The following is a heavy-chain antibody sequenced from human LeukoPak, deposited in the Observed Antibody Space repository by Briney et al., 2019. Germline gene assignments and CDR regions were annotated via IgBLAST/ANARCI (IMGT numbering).Heavy chain of an antibody. D-gene: IGHD3-3*01. CDR3: ARVRQYDFWSGGWFDP. V-gene: IGHV4-34*01. CDR1: GGSFSGYY. CDR2: INHSGST. J-gene: IGHJ5*02. Sequence: SETLSLTCAVYGGSFSGYYWSWIRQPPGKGLEWIGEINHSGSTYYNPSLKSRVTISVDTSKNQFSLKLSSVTAADTAVYYCARVRQYDFWSGGWFDPWGQGTLVTVSS.